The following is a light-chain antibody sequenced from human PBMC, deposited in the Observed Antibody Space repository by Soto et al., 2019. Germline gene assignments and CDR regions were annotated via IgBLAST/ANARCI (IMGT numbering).Light chain of an antibody. V-gene: IGKV3-20*01. J-gene: IGKJ1*01. CDR3: QQYDTSPRK. CDR2: GAS. CDR1: QSVSSNY. Sequence: EVMLTQSPGTLSLSPGERATLSCRASQSVSSNYLAWYQQKYGQAPRLLIYGASNRATGIPDRFSGSGSGTDFTLTIRRLEPEDFAVYYCQQYDTSPRKFGQGNKVEFK.